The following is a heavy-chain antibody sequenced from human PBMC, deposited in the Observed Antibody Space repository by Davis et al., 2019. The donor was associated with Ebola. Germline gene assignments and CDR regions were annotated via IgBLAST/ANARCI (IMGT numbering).Heavy chain of an antibody. V-gene: IGHV3-23*01. J-gene: IGHJ6*02. D-gene: IGHD1-14*01. CDR2: ISGSGGST. CDR1: GFTFSSYA. Sequence: GGSLRLSCAASGFTFSSYAMSWVRQAPGKGLEWVSAISGSGGSTYYADSVKGRFTISRDNSKKTLYLQMNSLRAEDTAVYYCARLTTRYYYYGMDVWGRGTTVTVSS. CDR3: ARLTTRYYYYGMDV.